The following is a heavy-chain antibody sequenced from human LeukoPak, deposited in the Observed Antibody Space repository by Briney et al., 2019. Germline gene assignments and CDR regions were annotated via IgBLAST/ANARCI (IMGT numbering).Heavy chain of an antibody. Sequence: GESLKISCKGSGYSFTSYWIGWVRQMPGKGLEWMGIIYPGDSDTRYSPSFQGQVTISAGKSISTAYLQWSSLKASDTAMYYCARGRYCSSTSCSVFDPWGQGTLVTVSS. V-gene: IGHV5-51*01. D-gene: IGHD2-2*01. CDR2: IYPGDSDT. J-gene: IGHJ5*02. CDR1: GYSFTSYW. CDR3: ARGRYCSSTSCSVFDP.